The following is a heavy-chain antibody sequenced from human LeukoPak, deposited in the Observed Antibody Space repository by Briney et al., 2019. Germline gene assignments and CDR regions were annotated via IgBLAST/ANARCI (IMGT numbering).Heavy chain of an antibody. V-gene: IGHV3-30*02. J-gene: IGHJ4*02. CDR3: AKGNRYYYDSSGYYVPFDY. D-gene: IGHD3-22*01. CDR2: IRYDGSNK. CDR1: GFTFSSYG. Sequence: GGSLRLSCAASGFTFSSYGMHWVRQAPGKGLEWVAFIRYDGSNKYYAGSVKGRFTISRDNSKNTLYLQMNSLRAEDTAVYYCAKGNRYYYDSSGYYVPFDYWGQGTLVTVSS.